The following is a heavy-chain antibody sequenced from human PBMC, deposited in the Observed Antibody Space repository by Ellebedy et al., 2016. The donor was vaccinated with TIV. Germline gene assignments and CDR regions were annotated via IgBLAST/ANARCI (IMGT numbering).Heavy chain of an antibody. CDR2: ISGSGGTT. D-gene: IGHD2-2*01. J-gene: IGHJ4*02. CDR1: GFMFNTYA. V-gene: IGHV3-23*01. CDR3: ARGSGYCSSTSCSGETD. Sequence: PGGSLRLSCAASGFMFNTYAMSRVRQAPGRGLEWVSTISGSGGTTYYVDSMKGRFTISRDNSKNSLYLQMNSLSADDTAVYYCARGSGYCSSTSCSGETDWGQGTPVTVSS.